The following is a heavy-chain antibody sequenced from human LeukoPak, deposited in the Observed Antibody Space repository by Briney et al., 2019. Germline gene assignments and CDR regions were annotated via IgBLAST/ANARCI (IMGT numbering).Heavy chain of an antibody. CDR1: GFTFSSYA. J-gene: IGHJ4*02. CDR2: ISGSGGST. D-gene: IGHD6-19*01. Sequence: SGGSLRLSCAASGFTFSSYAMSWVRQAPGKGLEWVSAISGSGGSTYYADSVKGRFTISRDNSKSTLYLQMNSLRAEDAAVYYCAKGGSGWYVGLFDYWGQGTLVTVSS. V-gene: IGHV3-23*01. CDR3: AKGGSGWYVGLFDY.